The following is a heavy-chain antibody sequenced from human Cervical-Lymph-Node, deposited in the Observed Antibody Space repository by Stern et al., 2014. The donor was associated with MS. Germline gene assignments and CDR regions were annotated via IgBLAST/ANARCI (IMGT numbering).Heavy chain of an antibody. CDR2: IYYSGNT. CDR1: GGSISTYY. D-gene: IGHD5-12*01. CDR3: ARDDGYSGYDS. Sequence: QVKLQESGPGQVKPSETLSLTCLISGGSISTYYWSWVRQPPGKGLEWIGYIYYSGNTNYNPSLKSRVAMSVDTSKNQFSLKLGSVTAADTAVYYCARDDGYSGYDSWGQGTLVTVSS. V-gene: IGHV4-59*01. J-gene: IGHJ4*02.